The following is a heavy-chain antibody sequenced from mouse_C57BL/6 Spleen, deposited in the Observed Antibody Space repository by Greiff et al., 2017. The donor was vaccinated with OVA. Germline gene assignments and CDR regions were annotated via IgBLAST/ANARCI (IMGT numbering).Heavy chain of an antibody. CDR1: GYTFTSYW. J-gene: IGHJ4*01. CDR3: ARRLPYYAMDY. CDR2: IDPSDSYT. D-gene: IGHD2-2*01. V-gene: IGHV1-69*01. Sequence: QVQLQQPGAELVMPGASVKLSCKASGYTFTSYWMHWVKQRPGQGLEWIGEIDPSDSYTNYNQKFKGKSTLTVDKSSSTAYMQLSSLTSEDSAVYSCARRLPYYAMDYWGQGTSVTVSS.